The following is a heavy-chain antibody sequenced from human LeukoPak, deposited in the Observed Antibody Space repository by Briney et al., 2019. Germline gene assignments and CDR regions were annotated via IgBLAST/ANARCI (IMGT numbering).Heavy chain of an antibody. CDR2: INPNSYGT. V-gene: IGHV1-2*02. Sequence: ASVKVSCKASGYTFTGYYMHWVRQAPGQALEWMGWINPNSYGTNYAQNFPGRVTMTTDTAISTAYMELSRLSSDATAEYDVARDRRRRGSCFDCWGQGTLVTAS. D-gene: IGHD2-15*01. J-gene: IGHJ4*02. CDR1: GYTFTGYY. CDR3: ARDRRRRGSCFDC.